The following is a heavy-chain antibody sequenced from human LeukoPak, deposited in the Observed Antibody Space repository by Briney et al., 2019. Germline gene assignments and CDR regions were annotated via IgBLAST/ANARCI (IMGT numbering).Heavy chain of an antibody. D-gene: IGHD2-2*01. CDR2: ISSSSSYI. J-gene: IGHJ4*02. Sequence: GGSLRLFCAASGFTFSSYSMNWVRQAPGKGLEGVSSISSSSSYIYYADSVKGRFTISRDNAKNSLYLQMNSLRAEDTAVYYCAREVPVVVPAAPDYWGQGTLVTVSS. V-gene: IGHV3-21*01. CDR3: AREVPVVVPAAPDY. CDR1: GFTFSSYS.